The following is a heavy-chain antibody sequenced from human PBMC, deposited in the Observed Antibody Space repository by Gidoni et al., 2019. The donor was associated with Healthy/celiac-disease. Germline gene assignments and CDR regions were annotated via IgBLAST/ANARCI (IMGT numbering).Heavy chain of an antibody. CDR3: ATLYDFWSGYYSDY. V-gene: IGHV3-30-3*01. D-gene: IGHD3-3*01. Sequence: RLSCAASGFTFSSYAMHWVRQAPGKGLEWVAVISYDGSNKYYADSVKGRFTISRDNSKNTLYLQMNSLRAEDTAVYYCATLYDFWSGYYSDYWGQGTLVTVSS. J-gene: IGHJ4*02. CDR1: GFTFSSYA. CDR2: ISYDGSNK.